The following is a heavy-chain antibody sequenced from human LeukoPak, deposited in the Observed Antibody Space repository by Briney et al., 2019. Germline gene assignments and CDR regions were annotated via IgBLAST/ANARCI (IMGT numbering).Heavy chain of an antibody. D-gene: IGHD2-21*01. CDR1: GFTFSDYF. V-gene: IGHV3-11*06. J-gene: IGHJ4*02. CDR2: ISSSSTSR. CDR3: ARALYSAYGDY. Sequence: PGGSLRLSCAASGFTFSDYFMSWLRQAPGKGLEWVSYISSSSTSRNYADSVKGRFTISRDNAKNTLYLQMSSLRDEDTAVYYCARALYSAYGDYWGQGTLVTVSS.